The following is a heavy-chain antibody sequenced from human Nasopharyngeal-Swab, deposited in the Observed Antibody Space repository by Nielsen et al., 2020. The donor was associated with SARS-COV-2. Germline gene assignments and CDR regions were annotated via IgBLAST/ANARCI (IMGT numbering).Heavy chain of an antibody. V-gene: IGHV3-48*04. CDR3: ARVTSSDLFDP. D-gene: IGHD2-2*01. Sequence: ETLSLTCAASGFTFSSYSMNWVRQAPGKGLEWVSYISSSSSTIYYGDSVKGRFTISRDNAKSSLYLQMNSLRAEDTAVYFCARVTSSDLFDPWGQGTLVTVSS. CDR1: GFTFSSYS. J-gene: IGHJ5*02. CDR2: ISSSSSTI.